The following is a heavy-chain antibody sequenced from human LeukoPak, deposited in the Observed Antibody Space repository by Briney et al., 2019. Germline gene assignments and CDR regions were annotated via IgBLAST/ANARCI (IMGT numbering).Heavy chain of an antibody. J-gene: IGHJ4*02. CDR3: VGGYGGILCHY. CDR1: GGSISGYY. D-gene: IGHD4-23*01. CDR2: IYTSGST. Sequence: SETLSLTCTVSGGSISGYYWSWIRQPAGKGLEWIGRIYTSGSTNYNPSLKSRVTMSVDTSKNQFSLKVSSVTAADTAVYYCVGGYGGILCHYWGQGTLVTVSS. V-gene: IGHV4-4*07.